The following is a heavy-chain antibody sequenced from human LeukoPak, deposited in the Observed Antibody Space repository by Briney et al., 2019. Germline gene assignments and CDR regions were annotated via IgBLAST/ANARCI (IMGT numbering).Heavy chain of an antibody. J-gene: IGHJ5*02. CDR1: GGTFSSYA. V-gene: IGHV1-2*04. Sequence: ASVKVSCKASGGTFSSYAISWVRQAPGQGLEWMGWINPNSGGTNYAQKFQGWVTMTRDTSISTAYMELSRLRSDDTAVYYCARGLVVVAAVEVNWFDPWGQGTLVTVSS. D-gene: IGHD2-15*01. CDR2: INPNSGGT. CDR3: ARGLVVVAAVEVNWFDP.